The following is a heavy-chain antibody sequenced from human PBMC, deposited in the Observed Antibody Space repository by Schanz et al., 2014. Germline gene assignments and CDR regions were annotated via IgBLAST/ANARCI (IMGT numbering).Heavy chain of an antibody. J-gene: IGHJ5*02. Sequence: EVQLAESGGGLVQPGGSLRLSCAASTFTFSSDWMSWVRQAPGKGLEWVANIKEDGSVKDYVDSVKGRFTISRDNAKNTLYLQMNSLRAEDTAVYYCARPALWFGDNCFDPWGQGTLVTGSS. CDR2: IKEDGSVK. V-gene: IGHV3-7*04. CDR3: ARPALWFGDNCFDP. CDR1: TFTFSSDW. D-gene: IGHD3-10*01.